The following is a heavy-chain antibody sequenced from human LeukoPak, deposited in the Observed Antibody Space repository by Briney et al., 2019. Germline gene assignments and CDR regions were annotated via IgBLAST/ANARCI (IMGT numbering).Heavy chain of an antibody. J-gene: IGHJ6*02. CDR1: GYTFTGYG. CDR3: AREAPGKLSYYGMDV. CDR2: ISAYNGNT. V-gene: IGHV1-18*01. Sequence: ASVKVSCKASGYTFTGYGISWVRQAPGQGLEWMGWISAYNGNTNYAQKLQGRVTMTTDTSTSTAYMELRSLRSDDTAVYYCAREAPGKLSYYGMDVWGQGTTVTVSS. D-gene: IGHD1-26*01.